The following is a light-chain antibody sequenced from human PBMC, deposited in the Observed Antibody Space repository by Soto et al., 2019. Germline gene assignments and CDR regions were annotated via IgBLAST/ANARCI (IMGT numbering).Light chain of an antibody. J-gene: IGLJ2*01. CDR2: GNT. CDR3: QSYDSSLTVV. Sequence: QSVLTQPPSVSGAPGQRVTISCTGSRSNIGAGYDVHWYQHFPGTTPKLLIYGNTNRPSGVPDRFSASKSGTSASLDITGLQAEDEAEYFCQSYDSSLTVVFGGGTKLTVL. V-gene: IGLV1-40*01. CDR1: RSNIGAGYD.